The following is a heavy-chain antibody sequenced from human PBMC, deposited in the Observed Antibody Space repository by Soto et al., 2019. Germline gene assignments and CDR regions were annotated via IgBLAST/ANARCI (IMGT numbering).Heavy chain of an antibody. Sequence: GGSLRLSCAASGFTFSNAWMNWVRQAPGKGLEWVGRIKSKTDGGTTDYAAPVKGRFTISRDDSKNTLYLQMNSLKTEDKAVYYCTTDKPTYYYDSSGYYGVENAFDIWGQGTMVTVSS. J-gene: IGHJ3*02. CDR3: TTDKPTYYYDSSGYYGVENAFDI. V-gene: IGHV3-15*07. CDR1: GFTFSNAW. CDR2: IKSKTDGGTT. D-gene: IGHD3-22*01.